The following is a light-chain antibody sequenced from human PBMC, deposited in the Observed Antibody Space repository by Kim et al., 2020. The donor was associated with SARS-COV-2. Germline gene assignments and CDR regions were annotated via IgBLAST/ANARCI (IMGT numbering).Light chain of an antibody. Sequence: DIQMTQSPSSLSASVGDRVTITCRASQSISSSLNWYQQKPGKAPKLLIYAASSLQSGVPSRFSGSGSGTDFTLTISSLQPEDFATYYCQQSYSTLTTFGPGTKVDIK. V-gene: IGKV1-39*01. CDR3: QQSYSTLTT. CDR2: AAS. J-gene: IGKJ3*01. CDR1: QSISSS.